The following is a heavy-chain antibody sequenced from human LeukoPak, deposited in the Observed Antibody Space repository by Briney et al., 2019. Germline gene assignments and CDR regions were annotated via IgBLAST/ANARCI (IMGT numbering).Heavy chain of an antibody. V-gene: IGHV3-33*01. D-gene: IGHD6-19*01. CDR3: ARDCPYSSGWLNGMDV. Sequence: PGGSLRLSCAASGFTFSSYGMHWVRQATGKGLERVAVIWYDGSNKYCADSVKGRFTISRDNSKNTLYLQMNSLRAEDTAVYYCARDCPYSSGWLNGMDVWGQGTTVTVSS. CDR1: GFTFSSYG. J-gene: IGHJ6*02. CDR2: IWYDGSNK.